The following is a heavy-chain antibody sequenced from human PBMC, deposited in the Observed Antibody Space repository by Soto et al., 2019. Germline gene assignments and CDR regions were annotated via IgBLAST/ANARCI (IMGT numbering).Heavy chain of an antibody. Sequence: SETLCLTCGVSGGSISGTDGWTWVRQPPGKGLEWIGYIYHSGSTYYNPSLKSRVTISVDRSKNQFSLKLSSVTAADTAVYYCARGMTTVTTLDYWGQGTLVTVSS. CDR2: IYHSGST. CDR1: GGSISGTDG. CDR3: ARGMTTVTTLDY. D-gene: IGHD4-4*01. V-gene: IGHV4-4*02. J-gene: IGHJ4*02.